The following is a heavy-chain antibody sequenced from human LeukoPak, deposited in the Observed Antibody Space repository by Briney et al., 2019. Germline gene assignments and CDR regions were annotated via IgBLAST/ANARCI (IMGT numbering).Heavy chain of an antibody. J-gene: IGHJ6*03. Sequence: SVKASCKASGGTFSSYAISWVRQAPGQGLEWMGGIIPIFGTANYAQKFQGRVTITTDESTSTAYMELSSLRSEDTAVYYCARESGYCSGGSCYSYYYMDVWGKGTTVTVSS. D-gene: IGHD2-15*01. V-gene: IGHV1-69*05. CDR2: IIPIFGTA. CDR3: ARESGYCSGGSCYSYYYMDV. CDR1: GGTFSSYA.